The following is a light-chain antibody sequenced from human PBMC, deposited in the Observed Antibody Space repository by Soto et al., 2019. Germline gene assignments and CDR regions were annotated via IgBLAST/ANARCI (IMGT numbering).Light chain of an antibody. CDR1: SSNIGTNT. CDR2: NDN. V-gene: IGLV1-44*01. Sequence: QSVLTQPSSASGTPGQTVTISCSGTSSNIGTNTVNWYRQVPGTAPKLLIFNDNVRPSGVPGRFSGSRSGTSASLAISGLQSEDEADYYCAAWDGSLNVVLLGGGTKVT. CDR3: AAWDGSLNVVL. J-gene: IGLJ2*01.